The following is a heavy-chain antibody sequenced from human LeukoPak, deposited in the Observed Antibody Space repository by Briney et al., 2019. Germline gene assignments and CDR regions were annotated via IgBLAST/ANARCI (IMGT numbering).Heavy chain of an antibody. CDR1: GFTFSSYA. J-gene: IGHJ3*02. D-gene: IGHD2-15*01. Sequence: PGGSLRLSCAASGFTFSSYAMSWVRQAPGKGLEWVSAISGSGGSTYYADSVKGWFTISRDNSKNTLYLQMNSLRAEDTAVYYCAKGILGYCSGGSCRLPFDIWGQGTMVTVSS. CDR3: AKGILGYCSGGSCRLPFDI. V-gene: IGHV3-23*01. CDR2: ISGSGGST.